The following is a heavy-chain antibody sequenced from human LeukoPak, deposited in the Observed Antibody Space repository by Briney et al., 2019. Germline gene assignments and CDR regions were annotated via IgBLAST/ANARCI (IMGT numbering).Heavy chain of an antibody. CDR2: IYYSGST. Sequence: SETLSLTCTVSGGTISSYYWSWIRQPPGKGLEWIGYIYYSGSTNYNPSLKSRVTISVGTSKNQFSLKLSSVTAADTAVYYCARDSIVYDFWSGYLNWFDPWGQGTLVTVSS. J-gene: IGHJ5*02. V-gene: IGHV4-59*01. CDR3: ARDSIVYDFWSGYLNWFDP. D-gene: IGHD3-3*01. CDR1: GGTISSYY.